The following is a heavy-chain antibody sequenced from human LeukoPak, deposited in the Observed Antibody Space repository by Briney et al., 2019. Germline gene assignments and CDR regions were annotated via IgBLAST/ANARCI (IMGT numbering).Heavy chain of an antibody. CDR2: ISSSSYI. Sequence: GGSLRLSCAASGFTFSSYSMNWVRQAPGKGLEWVSSISSSSYIYYADSVKGRFTISRDNAKNSLYLQMNSLRAEDTAVYYCARDSDSSGYPSLDYWGQGTLVTVSS. V-gene: IGHV3-21*01. J-gene: IGHJ4*02. CDR1: GFTFSSYS. D-gene: IGHD3-22*01. CDR3: ARDSDSSGYPSLDY.